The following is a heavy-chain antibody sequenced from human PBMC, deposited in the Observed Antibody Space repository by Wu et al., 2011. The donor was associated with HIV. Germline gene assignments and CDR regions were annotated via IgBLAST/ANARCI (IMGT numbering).Heavy chain of an antibody. CDR3: ARHGSGSGSLVDL. J-gene: IGHJ5*02. V-gene: IGHV5-51*01. CDR1: GLQFYQLL. CDR2: IYPSDSDI. D-gene: IGHD3-10*01. Sequence: KISCKASGLQFYQLLDRLGAPEARKAGVDGIIYPSDSDISYSPSFQGQVTISADKSNSTAYLQWSSLKASDTGIYYCARHGSGSGSLVDLWGPGTLVTVSS.